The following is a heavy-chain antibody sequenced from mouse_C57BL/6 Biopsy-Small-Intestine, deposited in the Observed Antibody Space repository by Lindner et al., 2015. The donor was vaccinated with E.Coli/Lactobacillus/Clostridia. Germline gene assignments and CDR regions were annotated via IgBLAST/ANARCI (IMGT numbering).Heavy chain of an antibody. J-gene: IGHJ3*01. Sequence: VQLQESGAELARPGASVKMSCKASGYTFTSYTMHWVKQRPGQGLEWIGYINPSSGYTKYNQKFKDKATLTADKSSSTAYMQLSSLTSEDSAVYYCARERETVWFAYWGQGTLVTVSA. CDR3: ARERETVWFAY. V-gene: IGHV1-4*01. CDR2: INPSSGYT. CDR1: GYTFTSYT. D-gene: IGHD1-1*01.